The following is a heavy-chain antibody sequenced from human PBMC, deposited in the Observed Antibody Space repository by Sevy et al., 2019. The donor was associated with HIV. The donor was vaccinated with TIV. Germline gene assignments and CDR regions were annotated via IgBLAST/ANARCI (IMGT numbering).Heavy chain of an antibody. J-gene: IGHJ3*02. CDR2: ISGSGGST. D-gene: IGHD3-3*01. CDR1: GFTFSSYA. CDR3: AKDHGRFLEWNWDAFDI. V-gene: IGHV3-23*01. Sequence: GGSLRLSCAASGFTFSSYAMSWVRQAPGKGLEWVSAISGSGGSTYYADSVKGRFTISRDNSKNTLYLQMNSLRAEDTAVYYCAKDHGRFLEWNWDAFDIWGQGTMVTVSS.